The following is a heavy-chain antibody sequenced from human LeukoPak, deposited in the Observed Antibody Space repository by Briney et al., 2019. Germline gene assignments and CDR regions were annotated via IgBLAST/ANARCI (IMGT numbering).Heavy chain of an antibody. CDR3: ASTSGWYEPIDY. CDR1: GFTFSSYG. D-gene: IGHD6-19*01. J-gene: IGHJ4*02. Sequence: PGGSLRLSRAASGFTFSSYGMHWVRQAPGKGLEWVAVIWYDGSNKYYADSVKGRFTISRDNSKNTLYLQMNSLRAGDTAVYYCASTSGWYEPIDYWGQGTLVTVSS. V-gene: IGHV3-33*01. CDR2: IWYDGSNK.